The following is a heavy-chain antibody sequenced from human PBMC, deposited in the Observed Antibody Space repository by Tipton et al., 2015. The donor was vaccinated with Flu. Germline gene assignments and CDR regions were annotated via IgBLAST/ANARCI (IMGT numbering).Heavy chain of an antibody. Sequence: SLRLSCAASGFTFSDYYIIWVRRAPGKGLEWVSTISDSGGSTYYADSVKGRFTISRDNSNNTLYLQMSSLRAEDTSIYYCAKRTGDVWGQGTLVTVSS. CDR1: GFTFSDYY. V-gene: IGHV3-23*01. J-gene: IGHJ4*02. CDR3: AKRTGDV. D-gene: IGHD7-27*01. CDR2: ISDSGGST.